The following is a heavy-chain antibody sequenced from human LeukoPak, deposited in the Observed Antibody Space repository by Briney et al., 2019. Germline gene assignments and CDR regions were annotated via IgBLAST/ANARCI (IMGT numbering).Heavy chain of an antibody. Sequence: PGGSLRLSCAASGFTFDDYAMHWVRQAPGKGLEGVSGISWNSGSIGYADSVKGRFTISRDNAKNSLYLQMNSLRAEDTALYYCAKDIYSSGWYVPYYYYGMDVWGQGTTVTVSS. CDR2: ISWNSGSI. J-gene: IGHJ6*02. D-gene: IGHD6-19*01. CDR1: GFTFDDYA. CDR3: AKDIYSSGWYVPYYYYGMDV. V-gene: IGHV3-9*01.